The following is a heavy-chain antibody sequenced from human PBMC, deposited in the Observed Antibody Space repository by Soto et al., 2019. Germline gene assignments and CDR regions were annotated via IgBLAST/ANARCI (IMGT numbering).Heavy chain of an antibody. D-gene: IGHD4-4*01. Sequence: EVQLVESGGGLVQPGGSLRLCCEASGFTVSSNYMRWVRQAPGKGLEWVSVVYNGDGTYYADSVKGRFTISRDNSKNTLYLQMNSLRVEDTAVYYCARMKYSNWFDPWGQGTLVTVSS. CDR3: ARMKYSNWFDP. V-gene: IGHV3-66*01. CDR1: GFTVSSNY. J-gene: IGHJ5*02. CDR2: VYNGDGT.